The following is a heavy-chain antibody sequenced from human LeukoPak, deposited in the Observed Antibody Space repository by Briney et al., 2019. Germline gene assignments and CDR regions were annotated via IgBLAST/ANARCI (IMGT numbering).Heavy chain of an antibody. CDR2: ISFDGSYE. V-gene: IGHV3-30*18. Sequence: GGSLRLSCAASGFTFTTHGMHWVRQAPGKGLEWVAIISFDGSYEYYADSVKGRFTISRDTSKNTLYLQMNSLKLEDTAVYYCAKDRGGSYRGAFDYWGQGTLVTVSS. CDR3: AKDRGGSYRGAFDY. J-gene: IGHJ4*02. CDR1: GFTFTTHG. D-gene: IGHD1-26*01.